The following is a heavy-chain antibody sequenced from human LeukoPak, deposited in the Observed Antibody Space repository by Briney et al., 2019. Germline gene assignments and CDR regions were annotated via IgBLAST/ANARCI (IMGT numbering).Heavy chain of an antibody. V-gene: IGHV3-21*01. CDR1: GFTFSSYS. D-gene: IGHD6-13*01. Sequence: GGSLRLSCAASGFTFSSYSMNWVRQAPGKGLEWVSSISSSSSYIYYADSVKGRFTISRDNAKNSLYLQMNSLRAEDTAVYYCARSDSSSWYPAYWFDPWGQGTLVTVSS. CDR2: ISSSSSYI. CDR3: ARSDSSSWYPAYWFDP. J-gene: IGHJ5*02.